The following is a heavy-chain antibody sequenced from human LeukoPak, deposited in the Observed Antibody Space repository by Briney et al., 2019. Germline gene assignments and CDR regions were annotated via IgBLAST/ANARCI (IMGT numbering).Heavy chain of an antibody. CDR2: IASNGSST. V-gene: IGHV3-74*01. D-gene: IGHD4-23*01. J-gene: IGHJ4*02. Sequence: GGSLRLSCAASGFTFSSYWMNWVRQAPGKGLVWVSRIASNGSSTTHADSVKGRFSISRDNAKNTLYLQMNSLRVEDTAVYYCARGRPHGNDYWGQGTLVTVSS. CDR3: ARGRPHGNDY. CDR1: GFTFSSYW.